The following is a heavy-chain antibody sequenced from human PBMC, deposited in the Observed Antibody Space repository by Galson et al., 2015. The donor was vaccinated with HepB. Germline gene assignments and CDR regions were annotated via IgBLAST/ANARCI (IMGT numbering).Heavy chain of an antibody. CDR1: GFTFSSYA. J-gene: IGHJ4*02. CDR2: ISGSGGST. Sequence: SLRLSCAASGFTFSSYAMSWVRQAPGKGLEWVSAISGSGGSTYYADSVKGRFTISRDNSKNTLYLQMNSLRAEDTAVYYCAKDRGQLWAPFDYWGQGTLVTVSS. D-gene: IGHD5-18*01. V-gene: IGHV3-23*01. CDR3: AKDRGQLWAPFDY.